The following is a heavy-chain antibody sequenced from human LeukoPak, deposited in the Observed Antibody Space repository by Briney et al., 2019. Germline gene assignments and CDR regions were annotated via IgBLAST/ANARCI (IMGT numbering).Heavy chain of an antibody. D-gene: IGHD5-18*01. V-gene: IGHV1-18*01. J-gene: IGHJ4*02. CDR1: GYTFTSYG. CDR2: ISAYNGNT. Sequence: ASVKVSCKASGYTFTSYGVSWVRQAPGQGLEWMGWISAYNGNTNYAQKLQGRVTMTTDTSTSTAYVELRSLRSDDTAVYYCARGHSYGLSLDYWGQGTLVTVSS. CDR3: ARGHSYGLSLDY.